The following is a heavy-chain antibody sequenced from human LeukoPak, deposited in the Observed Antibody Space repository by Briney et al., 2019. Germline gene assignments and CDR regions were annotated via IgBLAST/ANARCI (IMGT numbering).Heavy chain of an antibody. D-gene: IGHD6-19*01. CDR1: GDSISSGNF. CDR2: IDHRGNT. V-gene: IGHV4-38-2*02. J-gene: IGHJ4*02. CDR3: ARWDDSAWGFGN. Sequence: SETLSLTCIVSGDSISSGNFWGWIRQPPGKGLDYIGNIDHRGNTYYNPSLKSRLTILLDTSRNQFSLRLSSVTAADTAVYYCARWDDSAWGFGNWGPGTLVTVSS.